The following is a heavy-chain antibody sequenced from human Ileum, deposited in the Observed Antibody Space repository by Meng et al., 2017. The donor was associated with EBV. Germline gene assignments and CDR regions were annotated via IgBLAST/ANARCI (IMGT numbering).Heavy chain of an antibody. V-gene: IGHV1-18*01. Sequence: QAQLVQSGGEVKKPGAPVKVSCKASGYTFTNYGITWVRQAPGQGLEWMGWISAYNGNTNYAQTLQGRVTMTTDTSTSTAYMELGSLRSDDTAVYYCARVEVGITSGDYWGQGTLVTASS. J-gene: IGHJ4*02. CDR1: GYTFTNYG. CDR3: ARVEVGITSGDY. D-gene: IGHD1-26*01. CDR2: ISAYNGNT.